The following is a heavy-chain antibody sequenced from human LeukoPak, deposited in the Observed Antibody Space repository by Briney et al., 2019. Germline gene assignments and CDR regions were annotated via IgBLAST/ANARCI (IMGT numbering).Heavy chain of an antibody. D-gene: IGHD3-22*01. CDR3: ATDYYDSSGSRRGLY. V-gene: IGHV1-24*01. CDR1: GYTLTELS. Sequence: ASVKVSCKVSGYTLTELSMHWVRQAPGKGLEWMGGFDPEDSETIYAQKFQGRVTMTEDTSTDTAYMELSSLRSEDTAVYYCATDYYDSSGSRRGLYWGQGTLVTVSS. J-gene: IGHJ4*02. CDR2: FDPEDSET.